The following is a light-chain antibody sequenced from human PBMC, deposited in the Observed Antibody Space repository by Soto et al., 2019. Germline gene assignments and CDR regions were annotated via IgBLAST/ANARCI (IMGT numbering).Light chain of an antibody. Sequence: ILMTQSPSALSALVGDRVTITCRASQDIGNFLAWYQQKPGKAPKLLIYDASSLESGVPSRFSGSGSGTDFTLTISSLQPEDFATYYCQQSYSTPWTFGQGTKVDNK. CDR3: QQSYSTPWT. V-gene: IGKV1-39*01. CDR2: DAS. J-gene: IGKJ1*01. CDR1: QDIGNF.